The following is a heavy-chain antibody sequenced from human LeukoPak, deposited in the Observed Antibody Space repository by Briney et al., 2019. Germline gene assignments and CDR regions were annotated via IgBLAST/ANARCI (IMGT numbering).Heavy chain of an antibody. CDR2: IYYSGST. J-gene: IGHJ4*02. CDR1: GGSISSYY. Sequence: PSETLSLTCTVSGGSISSYYWSWIRQPPGKGLEWIGYIYYSGSTNYNPSLKSRVTISVDTSRNQFSLKLSSVTAAATAVYYCARHRSPIAVAGRWGQGTLVTVSA. D-gene: IGHD6-19*01. CDR3: ARHRSPIAVAGR. V-gene: IGHV4-59*08.